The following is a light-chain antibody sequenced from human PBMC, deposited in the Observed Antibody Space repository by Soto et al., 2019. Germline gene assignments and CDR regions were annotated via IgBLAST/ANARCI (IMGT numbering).Light chain of an antibody. Sequence: QSALTQPASVSGSPGQSITISCTGTSSDVGGYKFVSWYQQHPGKVPKLIIYEVSNRPSGVSNRFSGSKSGNTASLTISGLQPEDEADYYCTSYTSRYTFVFGTGTKLTV. J-gene: IGLJ1*01. CDR3: TSYTSRYTFV. V-gene: IGLV2-14*01. CDR1: SSDVGGYKF. CDR2: EVS.